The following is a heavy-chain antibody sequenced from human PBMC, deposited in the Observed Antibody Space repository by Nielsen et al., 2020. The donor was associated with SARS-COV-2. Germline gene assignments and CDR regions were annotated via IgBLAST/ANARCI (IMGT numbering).Heavy chain of an antibody. J-gene: IGHJ4*02. CDR1: GFVLTYYA. Sequence: ASVKVSCKASGFVLTYYAVHWVRQAPGQGLEWVGWINPGNGDTKYSQRFQGRVSLTTDTPATTAYMELGNLRSEDTAVYYCARSPYNYASPLDRWGQGPLVTVSS. V-gene: IGHV1-3*01. CDR3: ARSPYNYASPLDR. CDR2: INPGNGDT. D-gene: IGHD5-18*01.